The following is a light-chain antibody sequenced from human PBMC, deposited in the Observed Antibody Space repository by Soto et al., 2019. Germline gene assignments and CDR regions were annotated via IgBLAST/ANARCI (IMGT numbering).Light chain of an antibody. CDR1: QSVSSS. Sequence: EIVMTQSPATLSMSPGERATLSCRASQSVSSSLAWYQQKPGQAPRLLIYGASARATGIPARFSGSGSGTEFTLTISSLQPDDFATYYCQQYNSYLTFGQGTKVDIK. V-gene: IGKV3D-15*01. J-gene: IGKJ1*01. CDR2: GAS. CDR3: QQYNSYLT.